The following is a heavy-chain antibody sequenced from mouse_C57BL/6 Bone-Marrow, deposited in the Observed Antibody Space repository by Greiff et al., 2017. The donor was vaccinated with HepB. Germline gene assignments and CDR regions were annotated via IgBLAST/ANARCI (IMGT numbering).Heavy chain of an antibody. CDR1: GYTFTSYW. CDR2: IDPSDSYT. CDR3: ARCSYYGSSSYYFDY. J-gene: IGHJ2*01. D-gene: IGHD1-1*01. Sequence: QVQLQQPGAELVMPGASVKLSCKASGYTFTSYWMHWVKQRPGQGLEWIGEIDPSDSYTNYNQKFKGKSTLTVDKSSSTAYMQLSSLTSEDSAVYYWARCSYYGSSSYYFDYWGQGTTLTVSS. V-gene: IGHV1-69*01.